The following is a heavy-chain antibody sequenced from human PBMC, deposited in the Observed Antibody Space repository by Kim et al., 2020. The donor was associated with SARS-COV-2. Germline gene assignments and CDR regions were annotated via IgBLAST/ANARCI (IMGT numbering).Heavy chain of an antibody. V-gene: IGHV4-61*01. D-gene: IGHD2-15*01. CDR1: GGSVSSGSYY. J-gene: IGHJ5*02. CDR3: ARARGGTYCSGGSCYRGWFDP. CDR2: IYYSGST. Sequence: SETLSLTCTVSGGSVSSGSYYWSWIRQPPGKGLEWIGYIYYSGSTNYNPSLKSRVTISVDTSKNQFSLKLSSVTAADTAVYYCARARGGTYCSGGSCYRGWFDPWGQGTLVTVSS.